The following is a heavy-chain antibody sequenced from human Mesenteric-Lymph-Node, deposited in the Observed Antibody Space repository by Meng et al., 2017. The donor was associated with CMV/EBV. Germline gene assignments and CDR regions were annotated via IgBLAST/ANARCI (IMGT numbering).Heavy chain of an antibody. Sequence: GSLRPSWTVPGGSISSYYWSWIRQPPGKGLEWIGYIDYSGSTNYNPSLKSRVTISVDTSKNQFSLKLSSVTAADTAVYYCARARLTYYYGSGSYLDYWGQGTLVTVSS. J-gene: IGHJ4*02. V-gene: IGHV4-59*01. CDR3: ARARLTYYYGSGSYLDY. CDR2: IDYSGST. CDR1: GGSISSYY. D-gene: IGHD3-10*01.